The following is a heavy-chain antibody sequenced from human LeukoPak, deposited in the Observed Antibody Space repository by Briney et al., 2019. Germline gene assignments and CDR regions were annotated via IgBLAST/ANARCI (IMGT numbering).Heavy chain of an antibody. V-gene: IGHV3-23*01. CDR1: GFTFSSYA. CDR2: ITGSGSDT. J-gene: IGHJ4*02. D-gene: IGHD2-15*01. CDR3: AKGTEGYCSGTICYPFVY. Sequence: PGGSLRLSCEASGFTFSSYAMNWVRQVPGKGLEWVSSITGSGSDTYFVDSVKDRFTISRDNSKNTLYLQLNSLRAEDTAVYYCAKGTEGYCSGTICYPFVYWGRGTLVTVSS.